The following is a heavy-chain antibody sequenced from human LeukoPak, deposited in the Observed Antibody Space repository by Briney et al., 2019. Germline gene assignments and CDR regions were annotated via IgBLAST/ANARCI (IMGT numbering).Heavy chain of an antibody. J-gene: IGHJ5*02. CDR3: AKDGNWASVS. D-gene: IGHD7-27*01. CDR2: IRHDGTDQ. Sequence: PGGSLRLSCVGAGITFSVDLGRQVPGKGLGWLTFIRHDGTDQHYADSVRGRFTISRDNSKNTVYLQMNSLRPEDTALYYCAKDGNWASVSWGQGTLVTVSS. CDR1: GITFS. V-gene: IGHV3-30*02.